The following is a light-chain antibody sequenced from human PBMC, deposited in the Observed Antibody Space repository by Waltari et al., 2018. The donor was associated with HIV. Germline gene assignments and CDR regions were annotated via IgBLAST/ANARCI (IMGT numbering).Light chain of an antibody. Sequence: DLQMTQSPSALSASVGDRVTITCRASQSISSYLNWYQQKPGKAPKVLIYAASSLQSGVPSRFSGSGSWTDFTLSITSLQPEDFATYYCQQSYTTPRTFGQGTKVEIK. CDR3: QQSYTTPRT. V-gene: IGKV1-39*01. CDR1: QSISSY. J-gene: IGKJ1*01. CDR2: AAS.